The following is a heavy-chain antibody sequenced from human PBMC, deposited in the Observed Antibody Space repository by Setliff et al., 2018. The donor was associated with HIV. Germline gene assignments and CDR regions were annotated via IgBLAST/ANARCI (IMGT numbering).Heavy chain of an antibody. D-gene: IGHD3-10*01. CDR2: INWNGGST. J-gene: IGHJ6*04. Sequence: GSLRLSCAASGFTFDDFGMSWVRQGPGKGLEWVSSINWNGGSTGYADSVKGRFTISRDNAKNSLYLQMNSLRAEDTALYYCARDIPFGDLLMLQAYMDVWGKGTTVTVSS. CDR3: ARDIPFGDLLMLQAYMDV. V-gene: IGHV3-20*04. CDR1: GFTFDDFG.